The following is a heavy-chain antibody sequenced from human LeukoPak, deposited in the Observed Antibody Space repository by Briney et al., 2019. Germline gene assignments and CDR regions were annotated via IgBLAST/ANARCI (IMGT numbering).Heavy chain of an antibody. CDR2: INHDGTGT. CDR1: GFSFRSYS. CDR3: ATVSEY. J-gene: IGHJ4*02. V-gene: IGHV3-74*01. Sequence: GGSLRLSCAASGFSFRSYSMDWVRQAPGKGLEWVSGINHDGTGTYYADSVKGRFTISRDNAKNTVDLQMNGLRAEDTTVYYCATVSEYWGQGTLVTVSS.